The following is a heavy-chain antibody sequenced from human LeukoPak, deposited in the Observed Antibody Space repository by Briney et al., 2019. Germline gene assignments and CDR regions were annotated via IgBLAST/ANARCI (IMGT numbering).Heavy chain of an antibody. CDR1: GFTFSSYA. CDR3: VKTRGGVAVAGDF. J-gene: IGHJ4*02. V-gene: IGHV3-64D*06. Sequence: PGGSLRLSCSASGFTFSSYAMHWVRQAPGRGLEYVSAISSYGGSTYYADSVKDRFIISRDNSKNTLYLQMSSLRAEDTAIYYCVKTRGGVAVAGDFWGQGTLVTVSS. D-gene: IGHD6-13*01. CDR2: ISSYGGST.